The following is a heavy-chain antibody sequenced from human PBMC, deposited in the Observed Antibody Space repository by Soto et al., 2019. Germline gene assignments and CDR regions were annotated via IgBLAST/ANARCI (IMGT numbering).Heavy chain of an antibody. V-gene: IGHV3-33*01. CDR1: GFTFSSYC. D-gene: IGHD3-22*01. CDR3: ARSPFAGGNDYYDSSGYYLLFDY. Sequence: QVQLVESGGGVVQPGRSLRLSCAASGFTFSSYCMHWVRQAPGKGLEWVAVIWYDGSKQYYADSVKGRFTISRDNSKNTRDLQMSSLRAEDTAVYYCARSPFAGGNDYYDSSGYYLLFDYWGQGTLVTVSS. CDR2: IWYDGSKQ. J-gene: IGHJ4*02.